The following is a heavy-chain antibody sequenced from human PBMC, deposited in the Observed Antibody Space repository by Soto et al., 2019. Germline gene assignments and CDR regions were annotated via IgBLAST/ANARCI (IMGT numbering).Heavy chain of an antibody. CDR3: AKVRQRFLDILTGATNFDS. CDR1: GFTFNNFA. J-gene: IGHJ4*02. V-gene: IGHV3-23*01. Sequence: EVHLLGSGGDLVKPGGSLRLSCEVSGFTFNNFAMSWVRQSPGKGLEWVSTISSDGDLRHYAESVKGRFTISRDNSKSSLFLHMNSLRTEDTALYFCAKVRQRFLDILTGATNFDSWGQGTLVTVSS. D-gene: IGHD3-9*01. CDR2: ISSDGDLR.